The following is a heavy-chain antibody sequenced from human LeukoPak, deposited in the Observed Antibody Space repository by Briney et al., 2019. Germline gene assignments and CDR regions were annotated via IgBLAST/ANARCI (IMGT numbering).Heavy chain of an antibody. D-gene: IGHD6-13*01. Sequence: GASVKVSCKASGYTFTSSDINWVRQAPGQGLEWMGWMNPNSGKTGSARKFQGRVAMTKNSSISTAYIEVSSLGYEDTATYYCARGRPGLASAGAYDFWGQGTLITVSS. J-gene: IGHJ4*02. CDR1: GYTFTSSD. CDR3: ARGRPGLASAGAYDF. V-gene: IGHV1-8*01. CDR2: MNPNSGKT.